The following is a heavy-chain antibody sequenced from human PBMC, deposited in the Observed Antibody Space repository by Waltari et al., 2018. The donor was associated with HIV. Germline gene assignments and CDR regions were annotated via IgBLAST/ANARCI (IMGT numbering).Heavy chain of an antibody. CDR2: IYPDDTT. CDR3: AAGVRYYGP. Sequence: EVRLAESGGRLVQPGGSLGLTCVASNFTISTRHVTWVRQAPGGPLEWVAVIYPDDTTHYAESVRGRFSVSRVKSRSSVLLLMNGLSVDDTAVYYCAAGVRYYGPWGQGTRVAVSP. J-gene: IGHJ5*02. CDR1: NFTISTRH. D-gene: IGHD3-22*01. V-gene: IGHV3-66*01.